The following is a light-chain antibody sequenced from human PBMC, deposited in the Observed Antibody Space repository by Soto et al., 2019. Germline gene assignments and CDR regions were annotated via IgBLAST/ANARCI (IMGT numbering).Light chain of an antibody. V-gene: IGLV2-14*01. J-gene: IGLJ1*01. Sequence: QSALAQPASASGSPGQSITISCTGTSSDVGFYNYVSWYQQHPGKAPKLMIYEVSNRPSGVSNRFSGSKSGNTASLTISGLQAEDEADYYCSSYTSSSLYVFGTGTKVTVL. CDR1: SSDVGFYNY. CDR2: EVS. CDR3: SSYTSSSLYV.